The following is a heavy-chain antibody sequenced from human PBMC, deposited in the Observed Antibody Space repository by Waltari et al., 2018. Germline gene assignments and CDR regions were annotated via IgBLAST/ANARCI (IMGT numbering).Heavy chain of an antibody. V-gene: IGHV5-51*01. Sequence: EVQLVQSGAEVKKPGESLKISCTGSGYSFTSYWNGWVRQMPGKGLEWMGIIYPGDSDTRYSPSFQGQVTISADKSISTAYLQWSSLKASDTAMYYCARHYPGIAVAPDAFDIWGQGTRVTVSS. CDR3: ARHYPGIAVAPDAFDI. D-gene: IGHD6-19*01. CDR2: IYPGDSDT. J-gene: IGHJ3*02. CDR1: GYSFTSYW.